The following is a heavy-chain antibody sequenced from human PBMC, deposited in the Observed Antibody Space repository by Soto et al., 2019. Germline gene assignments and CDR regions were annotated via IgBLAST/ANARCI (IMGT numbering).Heavy chain of an antibody. D-gene: IGHD3-10*01. V-gene: IGHV3-30-3*01. CDR2: ISYDGSNK. CDR1: GFTFSSYA. Sequence: QVQLVESGGGVVQPGRSRRLSCAASGFTFSSYAMHWVRQAPGKGLEWVAVISYDGSNKYYADSVKGRFTISRDNSKNTLYLQMNSLRAEDTAVYYCARTPITMVREGGAFDIWGQGTMVTVSS. CDR3: ARTPITMVREGGAFDI. J-gene: IGHJ3*02.